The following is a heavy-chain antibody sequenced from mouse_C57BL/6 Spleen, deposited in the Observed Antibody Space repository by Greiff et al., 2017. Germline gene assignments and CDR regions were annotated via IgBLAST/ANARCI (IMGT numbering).Heavy chain of an antibody. Sequence: VQLQQSGAELVRPGTSVKMSCKASGYTFTNYWIGWAKQRPGHGLEWIGDIYPGGGYTNYNEKFKGKATLTADKSSSTAYMQISSLTSEDAAIYSCARGELLDYWGQGTTLTVSS. CDR3: ARGELLDY. V-gene: IGHV1-63*01. J-gene: IGHJ2*01. CDR1: GYTFTNYW. CDR2: IYPGGGYT.